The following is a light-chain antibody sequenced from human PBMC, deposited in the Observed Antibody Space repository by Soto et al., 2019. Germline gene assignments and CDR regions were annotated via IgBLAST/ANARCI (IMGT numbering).Light chain of an antibody. Sequence: QSVLTQPPSASGSPGQSVTISCTGTSSDVGGYNYVSWYQQHPGKAPKLMIYEVSKRPSKIPDRFSGSKSGNTASLTISGLQAEDEADYYCCSLTTRDSHVFGTGTKVTVL. CDR3: CSLTTRDSHV. CDR2: EVS. CDR1: SSDVGGYNY. J-gene: IGLJ1*01. V-gene: IGLV2-8*01.